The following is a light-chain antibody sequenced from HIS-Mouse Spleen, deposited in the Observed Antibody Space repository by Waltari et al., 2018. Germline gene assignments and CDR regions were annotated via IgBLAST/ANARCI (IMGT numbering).Light chain of an antibody. CDR1: NIGSKS. Sequence: SYVLTQPPSVSVAPGKTARITCGGNNIGSKSVHWYQQKPGQAPVLVVYDDSDRPPGIPGRFSGSNSGNTATLTISRVEAGDEADYYCQVWDSSSDHVVFGGGTKLTVL. J-gene: IGLJ2*01. V-gene: IGLV3-21*03. CDR2: DDS. CDR3: QVWDSSSDHVV.